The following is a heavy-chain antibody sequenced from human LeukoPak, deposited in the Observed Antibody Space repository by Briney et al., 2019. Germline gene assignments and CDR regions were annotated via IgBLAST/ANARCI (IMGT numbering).Heavy chain of an antibody. D-gene: IGHD2-15*01. J-gene: IGHJ4*02. CDR1: GFTFSSYS. CDR3: ARDWPSGGKILFSGYYFDY. V-gene: IGHV3-21*01. CDR2: ISSSSSYI. Sequence: GGSLRLSCAASGFTFSSYSMNWVRQAPGKGLEWVSSISSSSSYIYYADSVKGRFTISRDNAKNSLYLQMNSLRAEDTAVYYCARDWPSGGKILFSGYYFDYWGQGTLVTVSS.